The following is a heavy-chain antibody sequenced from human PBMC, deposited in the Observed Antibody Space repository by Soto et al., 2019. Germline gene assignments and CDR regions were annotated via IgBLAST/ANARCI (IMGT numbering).Heavy chain of an antibody. Sequence: SPTLSLTCAISGGSVSSSSAAWNWIRQSPSRGLEWLGRTYYRSKWYNDYAVSVKSRITINPDTSKNQSSLQLNSVTPEDTAVYYCAREWDIVATTILGAFDIWGQGTMVTVSS. CDR2: TYYRSKWYN. J-gene: IGHJ3*02. D-gene: IGHD5-12*01. V-gene: IGHV6-1*01. CDR3: AREWDIVATTILGAFDI. CDR1: GGSVSSSSAA.